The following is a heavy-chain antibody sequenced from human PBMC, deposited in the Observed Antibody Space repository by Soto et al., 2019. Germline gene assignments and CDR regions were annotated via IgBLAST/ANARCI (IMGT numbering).Heavy chain of an antibody. CDR1: GFTFSSYS. CDR3: ARDRATLVAAFDY. J-gene: IGHJ4*02. V-gene: IGHV3-48*01. CDR2: ISSSSSTI. D-gene: IGHD5-12*01. Sequence: EVQLVESGGGLVQPGGSLRLSCAASGFTFSSYSMNWVRQAPGKGLEWVSYISSSSSTIYYADSVKGRFTISRDNAKNSMDQQRNSLRANDTAVYYCARDRATLVAAFDYWCQGTLVTVSS.